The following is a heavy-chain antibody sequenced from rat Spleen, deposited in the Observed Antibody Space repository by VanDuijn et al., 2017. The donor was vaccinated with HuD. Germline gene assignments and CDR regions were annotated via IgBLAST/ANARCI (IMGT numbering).Heavy chain of an antibody. CDR2: MTYNGDT. J-gene: IGHJ3*01. V-gene: IGHV2-63*01. Sequence: QVQLKESGPGLVQPSQTLSLTCTVSGFSLIRYNVHWVRQPPGEGLEWMGRMTYNGDTSYNSGLISRLGISRDTSKSQVFLKMNSLQTEDTAIYFCTSPFRWFAYWGQGTLVTVSS. CDR1: GFSLIRYN. CDR3: TSPFRWFAY.